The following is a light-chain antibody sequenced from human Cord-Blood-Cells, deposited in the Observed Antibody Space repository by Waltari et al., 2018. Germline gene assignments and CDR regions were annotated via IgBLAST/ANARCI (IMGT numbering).Light chain of an antibody. Sequence: EIVMTQSTATLSVSPGERATLSCRARQSVSSNLAWYQQKPGQAPRLLIYGASTRATGIPARFSGSGSGTEFTLTISSLQSEDFAVYYCQQYNNWPPLTFGGGTKVEIK. CDR3: QQYNNWPPLT. J-gene: IGKJ4*01. V-gene: IGKV3-15*01. CDR1: QSVSSN. CDR2: GAS.